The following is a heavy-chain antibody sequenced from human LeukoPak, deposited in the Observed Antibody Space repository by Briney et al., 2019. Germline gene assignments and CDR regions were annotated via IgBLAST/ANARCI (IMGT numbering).Heavy chain of an antibody. V-gene: IGHV3-72*01. CDR1: GLTSSDHS. CDR3: ARASDPWLQLT. Sequence: PGGSLRLSCAASGLTSSDHSMDWVRQAPGKGLEWVGRTRDKVNTYTTDYAASVKGRFTISRDDSKNSLYLQMNSLKTEDTAVYYCARASDPWLQLTWGQGTLVTVSS. CDR2: TRDKVNTYTT. D-gene: IGHD5-24*01. J-gene: IGHJ5*02.